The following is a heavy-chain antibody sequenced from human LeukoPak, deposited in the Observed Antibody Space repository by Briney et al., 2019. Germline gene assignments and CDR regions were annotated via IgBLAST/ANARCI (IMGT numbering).Heavy chain of an antibody. CDR2: IKSKTDGGTT. V-gene: IGHV3-15*01. Sequence: GGSLRLSCAASGFTFSNAWMSWVRQAPGKGLEWVGRIKSKTDGGTTDYAAPGKGRFTISRDDSKNTMYLQMNSLKTEDTAVYYCTTDSSYRVTMVRGVIIKMKDLDYWGQGTLVTVSS. J-gene: IGHJ4*02. CDR1: GFTFSNAW. D-gene: IGHD3-10*01. CDR3: TTDSSYRVTMVRGVIIKMKDLDY.